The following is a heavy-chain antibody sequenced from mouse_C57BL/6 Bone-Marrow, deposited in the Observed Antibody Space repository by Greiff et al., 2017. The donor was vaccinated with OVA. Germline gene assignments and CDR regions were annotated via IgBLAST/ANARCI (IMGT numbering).Heavy chain of an antibody. J-gene: IGHJ2*01. D-gene: IGHD1-1*01. CDR1: GYTFTDYN. Sequence: EVQLVESGPELVKPGASVKIPCKASGYTFTDYNMDWVKQSHGKSLEWIGDINPNNGGTIYNQKFKGKATLTVDKSSSTAYMELRSLTSEDTAVYYCARRGYTTVDFDYWGQGTTLTVSS. CDR2: INPNNGGT. CDR3: ARRGYTTVDFDY. V-gene: IGHV1-18*01.